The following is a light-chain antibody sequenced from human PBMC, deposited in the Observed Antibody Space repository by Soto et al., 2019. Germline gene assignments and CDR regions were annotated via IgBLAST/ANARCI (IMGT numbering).Light chain of an antibody. V-gene: IGKV1-39*01. CDR3: QQSYGKPT. CDR2: DAS. Sequence: DSQMTQSPSSLSASVGHRDTITCRASQNINTYLNWYQQRPGQAPRLLIYDASILQRGVPSRFSGSGSGTDFTLTVASLQPEDFATYFCQQSYGKPTFGQGT. CDR1: QNINTY. J-gene: IGKJ1*01.